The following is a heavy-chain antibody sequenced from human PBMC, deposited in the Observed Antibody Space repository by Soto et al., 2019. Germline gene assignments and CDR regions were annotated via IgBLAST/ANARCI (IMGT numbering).Heavy chain of an antibody. CDR2: IGPESGAT. CDR1: GYTFTGHY. Sequence: ASVKVSCKASGYTFTGHYIHWVRQAPEQGPEWMGEIGPESGATRYAQKFQGRVTMTRDTSISTAYMELSRLRSDDTAVYYCARVGGDYYYDSSGYPTWGQGTLVTVSS. J-gene: IGHJ5*02. CDR3: ARVGGDYYYDSSGYPT. D-gene: IGHD3-22*01. V-gene: IGHV1-2*02.